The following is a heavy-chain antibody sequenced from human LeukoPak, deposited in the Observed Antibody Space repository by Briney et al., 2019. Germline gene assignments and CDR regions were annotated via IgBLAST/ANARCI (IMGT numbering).Heavy chain of an antibody. CDR2: IYYSGST. V-gene: IGHV4-59*01. CDR3: ARELRYFDWLLPDY. J-gene: IGHJ4*02. Sequence: PSETLSLTRTVSGGSISSYYWSWIRQPPGKGLEWIGYIYYSGSTNYNPSLKSRVTISVDTSKNQFSLKLSSVTAADTAVYYCARELRYFDWLLPDYWGQGTLVTVSS. CDR1: GGSISSYY. D-gene: IGHD3-9*01.